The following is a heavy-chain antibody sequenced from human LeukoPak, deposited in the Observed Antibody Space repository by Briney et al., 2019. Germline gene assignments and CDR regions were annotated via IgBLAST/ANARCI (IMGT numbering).Heavy chain of an antibody. J-gene: IGHJ5*02. CDR3: ARHQLYYDILTGSDINWFDP. CDR2: IYYSGST. Sequence: SETLSLTCTVSGGSISSSSYYWGWIRQPPGKGQEWIGSIYYSGSTYYNPSLKSRVTISVDTSKNQFSLKLSSVTAADTAVYYCARHQLYYDILTGSDINWFDPWGQGTLVTVSS. V-gene: IGHV4-39*01. D-gene: IGHD3-9*01. CDR1: GGSISSSSYY.